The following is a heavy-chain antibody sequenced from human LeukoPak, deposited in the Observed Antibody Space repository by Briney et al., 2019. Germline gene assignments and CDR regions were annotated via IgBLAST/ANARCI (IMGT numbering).Heavy chain of an antibody. J-gene: IGHJ4*02. V-gene: IGHV1-69*13. CDR3: ARVPGIAAAEGFDY. CDR2: IIPIFGTA. CDR1: GYTFTSYD. D-gene: IGHD6-13*01. Sequence: ASVKVSCKASGYTFTSYDINWVRQAPGQGLEWMGGIIPIFGTANYAQKFQGRVTITADESTSTAYMELSSLRSEDTAVYYCARVPGIAAAEGFDYWGQGTLVTVSS.